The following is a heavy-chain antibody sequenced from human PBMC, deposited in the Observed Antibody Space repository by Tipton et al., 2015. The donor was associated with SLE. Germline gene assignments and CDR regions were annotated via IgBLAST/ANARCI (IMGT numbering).Heavy chain of an antibody. CDR3: ARGVAYYYDFGALDI. D-gene: IGHD3-22*01. CDR2: INYSGST. V-gene: IGHV4-34*01. Sequence: TLSLTCAIYSGSFSGYHWSWIRQSPGKGLEWIGEINYSGSTNYNPSLKSRVTISIGTSKNQLSLELSSVTAADTAVYYCARGVAYYYDFGALDIWGQGTMVTVSS. J-gene: IGHJ3*02. CDR1: SGSFSGYH.